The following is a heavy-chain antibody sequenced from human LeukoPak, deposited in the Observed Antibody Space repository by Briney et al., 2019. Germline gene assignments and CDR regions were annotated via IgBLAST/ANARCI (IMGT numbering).Heavy chain of an antibody. Sequence: ASVKVSCKASGYTFTSYGMNWVRQAPGQGLEWMGWINTNTRNPTYAQGFTGRFVFSLDTSVSTAYLQISSLKAEDTAMYYCAGDRDTSSNIYFGSWGQGTLVTVSS. J-gene: IGHJ4*02. CDR2: INTNTRNP. CDR3: AGDRDTSSNIYFGS. D-gene: IGHD2-2*01. CDR1: GYTFTSYG. V-gene: IGHV7-4-1*02.